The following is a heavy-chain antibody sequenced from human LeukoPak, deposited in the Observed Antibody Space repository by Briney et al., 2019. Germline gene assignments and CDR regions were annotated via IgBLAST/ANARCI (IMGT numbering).Heavy chain of an antibody. Sequence: PGGSLRLSCAASGFTFSSNYMSWVRQVPGKGLEWVSVIYSGGSTYYADSVKGRFTISRDSSKNTLFLQMNSLRAEDTAVYYCASSTSFTPNFDYWGQGTLVTVSS. V-gene: IGHV3-53*01. CDR2: IYSGGST. CDR1: GFTFSSNY. D-gene: IGHD6-13*01. CDR3: ASSTSFTPNFDY. J-gene: IGHJ4*02.